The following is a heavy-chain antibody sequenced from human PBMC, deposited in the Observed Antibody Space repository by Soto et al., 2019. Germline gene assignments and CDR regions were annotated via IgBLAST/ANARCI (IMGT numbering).Heavy chain of an antibody. J-gene: IGHJ6*02. D-gene: IGHD2-2*01. CDR2: IISDGSST. Sequence: PGGSLRLSCAASGFTFSSYWVHWVRQAPGKGLVWVSRIISDGSSTSYADSVKGRFTISRDNAKNTLYLQMNSLRAEDTAVYYCARDRAVVPAAIYYYYYGMDVWGQGTTVTVSS. CDR1: GFTFSSYW. V-gene: IGHV3-74*01. CDR3: ARDRAVVPAAIYYYYYGMDV.